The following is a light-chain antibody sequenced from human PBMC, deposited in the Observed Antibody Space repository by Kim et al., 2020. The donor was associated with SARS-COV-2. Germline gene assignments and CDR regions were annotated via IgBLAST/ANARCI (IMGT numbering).Light chain of an antibody. Sequence: DIQMTQSPSSLSASVGDRVTITCRTTQSISSHLNWYQQKPGRAPKLLISAASTLQGGVPSRFSGSGSETDFTLTISSLQPDDFESYFCQQSYITPFTFGPGTKLEI. CDR3: QQSYITPFT. CDR2: AAS. J-gene: IGKJ3*01. CDR1: QSISSH. V-gene: IGKV1-39*01.